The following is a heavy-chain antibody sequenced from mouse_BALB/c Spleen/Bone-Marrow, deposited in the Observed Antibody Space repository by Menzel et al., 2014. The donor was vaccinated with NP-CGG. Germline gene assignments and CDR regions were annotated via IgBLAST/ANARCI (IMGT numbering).Heavy chain of an antibody. CDR2: VSTGSAII. CDR3: ARSHFYGNYFDY. D-gene: IGHD2-1*01. Sequence: VQLKQSGGGLVQPGGSRKLSCAASGFTFSNLGMHWFRQSPEKGPEWVAFVSTGSAIIYYADTVKGRFTISRDNPENTLFLQMTSLRSEDTAIYYCARSHFYGNYFDYWGQGTTLTVSS. CDR1: GFTFSNLG. V-gene: IGHV5-17*02. J-gene: IGHJ2*01.